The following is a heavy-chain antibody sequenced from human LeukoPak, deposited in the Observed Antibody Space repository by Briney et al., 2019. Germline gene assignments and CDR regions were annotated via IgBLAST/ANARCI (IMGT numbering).Heavy chain of an antibody. V-gene: IGHV3-11*04. Sequence: GGSLRLSCAASGFTFSDYYMSWIRQAPGKGLEWVSYISSSSSTIYYADSVKGRFTISRDNAKNSLYLQMNSLRAEDTAVYYCASTYYDFWSGYSLNYYYYYMDVWGQGTMVTVSS. CDR1: GFTFSDYY. J-gene: IGHJ6*03. D-gene: IGHD3-3*01. CDR2: ISSSSSTI. CDR3: ASTYYDFWSGYSLNYYYYYMDV.